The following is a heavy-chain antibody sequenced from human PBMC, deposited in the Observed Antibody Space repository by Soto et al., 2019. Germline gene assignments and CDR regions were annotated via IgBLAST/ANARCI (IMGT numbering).Heavy chain of an antibody. CDR1: GFTFSSYA. Sequence: EVQLLESGGGLVQPGGSLRLSCAASGFTFSSYAMSWVRQAPGKGLEWVSGISGSGDSTYYADSVKGRFTISRDNSKNXQYLQMNSRRAEDTAVYYCAKGVPGIAVAGTGYFQHWGQGTLVTVSS. J-gene: IGHJ1*01. D-gene: IGHD6-19*01. V-gene: IGHV3-23*01. CDR3: AKGVPGIAVAGTGYFQH. CDR2: ISGSGDST.